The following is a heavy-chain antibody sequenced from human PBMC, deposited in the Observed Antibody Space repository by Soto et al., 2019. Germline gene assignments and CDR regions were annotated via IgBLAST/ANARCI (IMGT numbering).Heavy chain of an antibody. CDR3: AGIAAAGPNFDY. J-gene: IGHJ4*02. CDR2: ISYDGSNK. Sequence: GGSLRLSCAASGFTFSSYGMHWVRQAPGKGLEWVAVISYDGSNKYYADSVKGRFTISRDNSKNTLYLQMNSLRAEDTAVYYCAGIAAAGPNFDYWGQGTLVTVSS. CDR1: GFTFSSYG. V-gene: IGHV3-30*03. D-gene: IGHD6-13*01.